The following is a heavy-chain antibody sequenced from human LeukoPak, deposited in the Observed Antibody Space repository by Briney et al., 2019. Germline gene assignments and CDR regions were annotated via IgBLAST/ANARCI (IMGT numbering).Heavy chain of an antibody. V-gene: IGHV4-34*01. Sequence: SETLSLTCAVYGGSFSGYYWSWIRQPPGKGLEWIGEINHSGSINYNPSLKSRVTISVDTSKNQFSLKLSSVTAADTAVYYCARAPEDGFYGSGSYADYWGQGTLVTVSS. CDR3: ARAPEDGFYGSGSYADY. D-gene: IGHD3-10*01. CDR1: GGSFSGYY. J-gene: IGHJ4*02. CDR2: INHSGSI.